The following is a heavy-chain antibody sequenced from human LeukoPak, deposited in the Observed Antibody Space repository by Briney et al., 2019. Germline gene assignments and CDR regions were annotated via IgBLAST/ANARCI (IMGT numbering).Heavy chain of an antibody. Sequence: GGSLRLSCAASGFTFSSYWMSWVRQAPGKGLEWVANIKQDGSEKNYVDSVKGRFTISRDNAKNSVYLQMNSLRAEDTAVYYCAKDHEYDYGWGSRWYYLDYWGQGTPVTVSS. CDR2: IKQDGSEK. CDR3: AKDHEYDYGWGSRWYYLDY. D-gene: IGHD3-10*01. V-gene: IGHV3-7*04. CDR1: GFTFSSYW. J-gene: IGHJ4*02.